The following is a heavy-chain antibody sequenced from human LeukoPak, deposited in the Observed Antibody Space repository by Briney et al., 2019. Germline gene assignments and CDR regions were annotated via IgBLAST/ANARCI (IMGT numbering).Heavy chain of an antibody. CDR1: GGSINSGGYY. J-gene: IGHJ4*02. D-gene: IGHD4-11*01. V-gene: IGHV4-31*03. Sequence: PSQTLSLTCTVSGGSINSGGYYWRWIRQHPGKGLEWTGYISYSGSTYYNPSLKSRVTISLDTSKNQFSLRLSSVSAADTAVYFCTVGPHHYFDSWGQGTLVTVSS. CDR2: ISYSGST. CDR3: TVGPHHYFDS.